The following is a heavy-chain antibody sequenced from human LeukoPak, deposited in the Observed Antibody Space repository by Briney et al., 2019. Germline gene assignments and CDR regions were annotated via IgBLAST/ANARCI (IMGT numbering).Heavy chain of an antibody. J-gene: IGHJ3*02. D-gene: IGHD3-10*01. V-gene: IGHV4-38-2*02. CDR3: ARDTSQWKTVRGVRGAFDI. CDR2: IYHSGST. Sequence: SETLSLTCTVSGYSISSGYYWGWIRQPPGKGLEWIGSIYHSGSTYYNPSLKSRVTISVDTSKNQFSLKLSSVTAADTAVYYCARDTSQWKTVRGVRGAFDIWGQGTMVTVSS. CDR1: GYSISSGYY.